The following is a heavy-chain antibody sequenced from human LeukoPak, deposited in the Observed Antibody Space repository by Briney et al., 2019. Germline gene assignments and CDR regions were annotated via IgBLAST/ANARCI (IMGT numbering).Heavy chain of an antibody. CDR3: ARSSIIAAAGPYYFDH. V-gene: IGHV1-69*06. D-gene: IGHD6-13*01. Sequence: GASVKVSCKASGGTFSSYAISWVRQAPGQGLEWMGGIIPIFGTANYAQKFQGRVTITADKSTTTAYMELSSLRSEDTAVYYCARSSIIAAAGPYYFDHWGQGTLVTVSS. CDR1: GGTFSSYA. CDR2: IIPIFGTA. J-gene: IGHJ4*02.